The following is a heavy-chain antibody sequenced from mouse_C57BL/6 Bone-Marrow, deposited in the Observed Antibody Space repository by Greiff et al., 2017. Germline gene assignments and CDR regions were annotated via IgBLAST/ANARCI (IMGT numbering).Heavy chain of an antibody. CDR1: GFTFSSYA. Sequence: EVKLVESGGGLVKPGGSLKLSCAASGFTFSSYAMSWVRQTPEKRLEWVATISDGGSYTYYPDNVQGRFTISRDNAKNNLYLQMSHLKSEDTAMYYCARDGAYYGSRAYWGQGTLVTVSA. V-gene: IGHV5-4*01. D-gene: IGHD1-1*01. J-gene: IGHJ3*01. CDR3: ARDGAYYGSRAY. CDR2: ISDGGSYT.